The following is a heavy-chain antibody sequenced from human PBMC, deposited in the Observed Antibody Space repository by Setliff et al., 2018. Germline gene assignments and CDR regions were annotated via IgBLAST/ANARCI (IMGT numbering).Heavy chain of an antibody. D-gene: IGHD2-2*01. CDR2: VYRRGST. CDR3: AREGRSSTRGWYMDA. V-gene: IGHV4-38-2*02. Sequence: SETLSLTCTVSNFSLTSGFFWAWVRQPPGKGLEWIATVYRRGSTDYKPSLKSRATISVDTSKNQFSLKLTSMTAADTAVYFCAREGRSSTRGWYMDAWGKGTSVTVSS. CDR1: NFSLTSGFF. J-gene: IGHJ6*03.